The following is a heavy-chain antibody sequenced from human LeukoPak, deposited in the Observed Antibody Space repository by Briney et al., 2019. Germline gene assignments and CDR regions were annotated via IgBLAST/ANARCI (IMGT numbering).Heavy chain of an antibody. D-gene: IGHD2/OR15-2a*01. V-gene: IGHV3-11*01. CDR2: ISNSGTTI. CDR3: ARVTFGDAFDI. CDR1: GFTFSDNY. J-gene: IGHJ3*02. Sequence: GGPLRLSCAASGFTFSDNYMSWIRQAPGKGLEWVSYISNSGTTIYYADSVKGRFTISRDNAKKSLYLQMNSLRVEDTAAYCCARVTFGDAFDIWGQGTMVTVSS.